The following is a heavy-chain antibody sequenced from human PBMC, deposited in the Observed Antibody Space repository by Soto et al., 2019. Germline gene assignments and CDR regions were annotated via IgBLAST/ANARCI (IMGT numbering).Heavy chain of an antibody. J-gene: IGHJ2*01. CDR3: AGGTGWSFDL. V-gene: IGHV3-7*05. Sequence: PGGSLRLSCAASGFAFSSYWMNWVRQAPGKGLEWVANIKEDGSEKYYVDSVKGRFTISRDNAKNSLSLQMSSLRAEDTALYYCAGGTGWSFDLWGRGTLVTVSS. CDR1: GFAFSSYW. CDR2: IKEDGSEK.